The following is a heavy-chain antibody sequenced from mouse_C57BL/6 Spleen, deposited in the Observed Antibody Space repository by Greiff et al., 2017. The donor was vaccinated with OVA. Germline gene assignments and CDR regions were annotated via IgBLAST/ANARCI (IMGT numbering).Heavy chain of an antibody. V-gene: IGHV1-80*01. J-gene: IGHJ2*01. Sequence: QVQLKQSGAELVKPGASVKISCKASGYAFSSYWMNWVKQRPGKGLEWIGQIYPGDGDTNYNGKFKGKATLTADKSSSTAYMQLSSLTSEDSAVYFCARKMGYDGPYFDYWGQGTTLTVSS. CDR3: ARKMGYDGPYFDY. CDR1: GYAFSSYW. D-gene: IGHD2-3*01. CDR2: IYPGDGDT.